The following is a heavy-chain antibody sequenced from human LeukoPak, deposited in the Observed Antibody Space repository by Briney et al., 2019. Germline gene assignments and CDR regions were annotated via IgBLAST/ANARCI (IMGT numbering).Heavy chain of an antibody. Sequence: PGGSLRLSCAASGFTFSSYAMHWVRQAPGKGLEWVAVISYDGSNKHYADSVKGRFTISRDNSKNTLYLQMNSLRAEDTAVYYCAKELRGYNNCFYYFEYWGQGTLVTVSS. D-gene: IGHD5-24*01. CDR3: AKELRGYNNCFYYFEY. V-gene: IGHV3-30*18. J-gene: IGHJ4*02. CDR2: ISYDGSNK. CDR1: GFTFSSYA.